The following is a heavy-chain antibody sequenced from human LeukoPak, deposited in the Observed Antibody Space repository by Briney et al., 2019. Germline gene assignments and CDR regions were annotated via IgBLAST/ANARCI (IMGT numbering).Heavy chain of an antibody. Sequence: EASVKVSCKASGYTFTSYGISWVRQAPGQGLEWMGWISAYNGNTNYAQKLQGRVTMTTDTSTSTAYMELRSLRSDDTAVYYCARGRGITIFGVVIISWFDPWGQGTLVTVSS. CDR2: ISAYNGNT. CDR1: GYTFTSYG. CDR3: ARGRGITIFGVVIISWFDP. D-gene: IGHD3-3*01. J-gene: IGHJ5*02. V-gene: IGHV1-18*01.